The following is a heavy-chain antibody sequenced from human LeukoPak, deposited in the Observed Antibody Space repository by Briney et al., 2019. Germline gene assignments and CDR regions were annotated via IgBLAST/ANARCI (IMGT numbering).Heavy chain of an antibody. J-gene: IGHJ4*02. V-gene: IGHV4-59*01. Sequence: SETLSLTCTVSGGSISTYYWSWIRQPPGKGLEWIGYIHYSGGAYYNPSLKSRVTISVDTSKNQFSLKLTSLTAADTAVYYCARSYCESPGSNIDCWGQGTLVTVSS. CDR2: IHYSGGA. CDR1: GGSISTYY. CDR3: ARSYCESPGSNIDC. D-gene: IGHD2-21*01.